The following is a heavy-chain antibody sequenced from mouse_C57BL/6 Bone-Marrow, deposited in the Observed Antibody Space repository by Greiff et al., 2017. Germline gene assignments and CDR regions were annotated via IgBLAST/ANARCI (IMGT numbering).Heavy chain of an antibody. J-gene: IGHJ1*03. V-gene: IGHV14-3*01. CDR1: GFNIKNTY. Sequence: VQLKESVAELVRPGASVKLSCTASGFNIKNTYMPWVKQRPEQGLEWIGRIDPANGNTKYAPKFQGKATITADTSSNTAYLQLSSLTSEDTAIYYCAAYYGSPYWYFDVWGTGTTVTVSS. CDR2: IDPANGNT. CDR3: AAYYGSPYWYFDV. D-gene: IGHD1-1*01.